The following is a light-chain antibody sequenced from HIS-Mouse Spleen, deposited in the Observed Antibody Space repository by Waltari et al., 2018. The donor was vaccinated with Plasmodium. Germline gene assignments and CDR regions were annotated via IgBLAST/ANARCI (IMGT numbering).Light chain of an antibody. CDR1: SSDVGCYNY. Sequence: QSALTQPPSASGSPGQSVTISCTGTSSDVGCYNYVSWYQQHPGKAPKLMIYEVSKRPSGFPDRFSGSKSGNTASLTVSGLQAEDEADYYCSSYAGSNNLVFGGGTKLTVL. CDR3: SSYAGSNNLV. J-gene: IGLJ2*01. V-gene: IGLV2-8*01. CDR2: EVS.